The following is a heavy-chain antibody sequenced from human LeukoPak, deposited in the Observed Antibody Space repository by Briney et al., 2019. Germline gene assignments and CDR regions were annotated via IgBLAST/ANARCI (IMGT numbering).Heavy chain of an antibody. CDR1: GYTFTGYY. CDR3: ARDLRMGYCSGGSCYPGAY. D-gene: IGHD2-15*01. V-gene: IGHV1-2*02. J-gene: IGHJ4*02. CDR2: INPNSGGT. Sequence: ASVKVSCKASGYTFTGYYMHWVRQAPGQGIEWMGWINPNSGGTNYAQKFQGRVTMTRDTSISTAYMELSRLRSDDTAVYYCARDLRMGYCSGGSCYPGAYWGQGTLVTVSS.